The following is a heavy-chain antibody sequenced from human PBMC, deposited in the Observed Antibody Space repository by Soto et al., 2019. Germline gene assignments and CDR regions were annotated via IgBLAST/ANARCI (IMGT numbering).Heavy chain of an antibody. Sequence: GLCLRLSCAXSVLTFSSYGMHWVRPAPGKGLEWVAVISYDGSNKYYADSVKGRFTISRDNSKNTLYLQMNSLRAEDTAVYYCAKERDGYNGALEYWGQGTLVTVSS. J-gene: IGHJ4*02. CDR1: VLTFSSYG. CDR2: ISYDGSNK. V-gene: IGHV3-30*18. D-gene: IGHD5-12*01. CDR3: AKERDGYNGALEY.